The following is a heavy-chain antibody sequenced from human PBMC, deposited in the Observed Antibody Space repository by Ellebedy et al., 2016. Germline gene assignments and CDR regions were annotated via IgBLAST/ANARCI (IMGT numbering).Heavy chain of an antibody. V-gene: IGHV4-59*01. CDR1: GGSISRYY. Sequence: LSETLSLTCIVSGGSISRYYWSWIRQPPGRGLEWIGNIYYTGTTNYNPSLQSRVTISLDTSKNQFSLRLTSVTAADTAVYYCARIGDVSFGERPIDYWGQGTLVTVSS. CDR2: IYYTGTT. D-gene: IGHD3-10*01. J-gene: IGHJ4*02. CDR3: ARIGDVSFGERPIDY.